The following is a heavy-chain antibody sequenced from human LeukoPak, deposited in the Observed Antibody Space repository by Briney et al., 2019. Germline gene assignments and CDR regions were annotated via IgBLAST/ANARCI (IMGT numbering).Heavy chain of an antibody. CDR3: AKDSLTVWWENY. CDR2: IYSGGST. Sequence: PGGSLRLSCAASGFTVSSSYMSWVRQAPGKGLEWVSVIYSGGSTYYADSVKGRFTISRDNSKNTLYLQMNSLRAEDTAVYYCAKDSLTVWWENYWGQGTLVTVSS. V-gene: IGHV3-53*01. D-gene: IGHD1-26*01. J-gene: IGHJ4*02. CDR1: GFTVSSSY.